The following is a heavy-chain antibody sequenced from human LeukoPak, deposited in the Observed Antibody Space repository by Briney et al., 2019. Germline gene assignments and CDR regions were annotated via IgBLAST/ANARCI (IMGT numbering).Heavy chain of an antibody. CDR2: ISTYNGNT. CDR1: GGTFSSHA. J-gene: IGHJ6*02. D-gene: IGHD3-16*01. V-gene: IGHV1-18*01. Sequence: ASVKVSCKASGGTFSSHAISWVRQAPGQGLEWMGWISTYNGNTNYVQNLQGRVTMTTDTSTSTAYMELRSLRSDDTAVYYCARDGDYDWGTNYHYYFGMDVWGQGTTVTVSS. CDR3: ARDGDYDWGTNYHYYFGMDV.